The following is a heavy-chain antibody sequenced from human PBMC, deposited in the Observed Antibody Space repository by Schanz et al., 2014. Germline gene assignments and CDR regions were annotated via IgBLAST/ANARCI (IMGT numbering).Heavy chain of an antibody. V-gene: IGHV4-4*02. J-gene: IGHJ2*01. Sequence: QVQLQESGPGLVKPSGTLSLTCAVSGGSISSSDWWSWVRQPPGKGLEWIGEIYHSGNTNYNASLKSRVPIPLDTSKTQFPLKRRSGTAADTAVYYCARDTTWRLDLWGRGTLVTVSS. CDR1: GGSISSSDW. CDR2: IYHSGNT. CDR3: ARDTTWRLDL. D-gene: IGHD1-1*01.